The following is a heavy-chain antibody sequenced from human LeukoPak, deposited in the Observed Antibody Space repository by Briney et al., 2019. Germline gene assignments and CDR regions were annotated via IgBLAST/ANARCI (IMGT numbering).Heavy chain of an antibody. CDR1: GYCIRSQYY. V-gene: IGHV4-38-2*01. D-gene: IGHD1-26*01. CDR2: IYHSGST. CDR3: SRSVSYSFDY. J-gene: IGHJ4*02. Sequence: PSETLSLTCDVPGYCIRSQYYWGWIRQPPGKGLEWIGSIYHSGSTYYNPSLKSRVTISVDTSKNQFSLKLSSVTAADTAVYYCSRSVSYSFDYWGQGTLVTVSS.